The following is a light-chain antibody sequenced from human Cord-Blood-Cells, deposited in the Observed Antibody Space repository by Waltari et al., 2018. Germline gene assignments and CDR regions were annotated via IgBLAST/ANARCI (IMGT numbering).Light chain of an antibody. J-gene: IGLJ2*01. CDR2: QDS. CDR1: KLGDKY. CDR3: QAWDSSTVV. V-gene: IGLV3-1*01. Sequence: SYELTQPPSVSVSLGTTASITCSGDKLGDKYACWYQKKPGQSPVLVIYQDSKRPSGIPERFSGSNSGNTATLTISGTQAMDEADYYCQAWDSSTVVFGGGTKLTVL.